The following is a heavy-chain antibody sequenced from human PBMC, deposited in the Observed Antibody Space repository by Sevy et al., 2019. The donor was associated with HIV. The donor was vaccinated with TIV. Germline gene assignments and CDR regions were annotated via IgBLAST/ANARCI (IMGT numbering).Heavy chain of an antibody. V-gene: IGHV3-48*02. CDR2: ISSSSRTN. CDR3: ARDEDTPFDRSFDS. J-gene: IGHJ4*02. Sequence: GGSLRLSCVVSGLTFSSDSMNWVRQAPGKGLEWLAYISSSSRTNYYAHSMEGRFTISRDKDKKSLFLQMNNLRDEDSATYYCARDEDTPFDRSFDSWGQGTMVTVSS. D-gene: IGHD3-22*01. CDR1: GLTFSSDS.